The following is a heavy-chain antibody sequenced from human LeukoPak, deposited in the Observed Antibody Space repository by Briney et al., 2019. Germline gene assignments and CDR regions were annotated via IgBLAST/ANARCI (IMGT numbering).Heavy chain of an antibody. CDR3: TTDSSIGRDYSSSWYRYYYGMDV. D-gene: IGHD6-13*01. Sequence: PGGSLRLSCAASGFSFSNAWMSWVRQAPGKGLEWVGRIRSKTDGGTTDYAAPVKGRFTISRDDSKNTLYLQMNSLKTEDTAVYYCTTDSSIGRDYSSSWYRYYYGMDVWGQGTTVTVSS. J-gene: IGHJ6*02. CDR2: IRSKTDGGTT. CDR1: GFSFSNAW. V-gene: IGHV3-15*01.